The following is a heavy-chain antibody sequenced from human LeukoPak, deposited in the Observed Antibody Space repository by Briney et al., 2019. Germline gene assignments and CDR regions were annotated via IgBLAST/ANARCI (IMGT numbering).Heavy chain of an antibody. J-gene: IGHJ5*02. CDR3: AKGGGSPSGAYCTSTNCHRFDP. Sequence: PGGSLRLSCAASGFTFSSYAMSWVRQAPGKGLEWVSAISASGGSTYYADSVKGRFTISRDNSKNTLYLQMSSLRADDTAIYYCAKGGGSPSGAYCTSTNCHRFDPWGQGTLVTVSS. V-gene: IGHV3-23*01. D-gene: IGHD2-2*01. CDR1: GFTFSSYA. CDR2: ISASGGST.